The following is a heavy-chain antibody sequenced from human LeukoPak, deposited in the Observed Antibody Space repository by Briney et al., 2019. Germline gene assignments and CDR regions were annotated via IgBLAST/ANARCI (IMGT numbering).Heavy chain of an antibody. D-gene: IGHD4-11*01. CDR1: GFTFSNAW. CDR3: TTFLFVGTVAP. CDR2: IKSKTDGGTI. J-gene: IGHJ5*02. V-gene: IGHV3-15*01. Sequence: GGSLRLSCAASGFTFSNAWMSWVRQAPGKGLEWVGRIKSKTDGGTIDYHAPVKDRFTISRDDSRNTLYVQMNSLQIEDTAVYYCTTFLFVGTVAPWGQGTLVTVSS.